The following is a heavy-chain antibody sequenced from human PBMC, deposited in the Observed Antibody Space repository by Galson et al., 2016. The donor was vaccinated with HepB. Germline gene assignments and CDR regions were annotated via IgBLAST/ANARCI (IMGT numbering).Heavy chain of an antibody. CDR2: ISTTGRTM. V-gene: IGHV3-48*03. CDR1: GFTFSSYE. D-gene: IGHD3-10*01. CDR3: ARVLFGSGSYWCLDV. J-gene: IGHJ6*02. Sequence: SLRLSCAASGFTFSSYEMNWVRQAPGKGLEWVAHISTTGRTMYYADSVKGRFTTSRDNAKNSLYLQMNSLRDEDTAVYFCARVLFGSGSYWCLDVWGQGTTVTVSS.